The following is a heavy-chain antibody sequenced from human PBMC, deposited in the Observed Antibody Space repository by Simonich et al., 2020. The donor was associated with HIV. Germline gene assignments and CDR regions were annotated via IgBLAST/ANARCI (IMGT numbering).Heavy chain of an antibody. D-gene: IGHD2-2*01. Sequence: EVQLVESGGGLVKPGGSLRLSCAASGFTFSSYSMNWVRQAPGKGLEWVSSISSSSSYKYYADSVKGRVTISRDNANNSLYLQMNSLRAEDTAVYYCARDGRKGSSTSCSDYWGQGTLVTVSA. CDR3: ARDGRKGSSTSCSDY. J-gene: IGHJ4*02. CDR1: GFTFSSYS. V-gene: IGHV3-21*01. CDR2: ISSSSSYK.